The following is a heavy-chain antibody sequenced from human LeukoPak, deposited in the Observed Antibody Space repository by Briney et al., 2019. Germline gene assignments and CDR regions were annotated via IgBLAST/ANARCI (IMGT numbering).Heavy chain of an antibody. CDR2: IAYSGIT. Sequence: PSETLSLTCTVSGDSIRSHYLSSIPQPPGKGLEWIGYIAYSGITNSNPSLKSRLTLLVDTSKNQFSLRLSSVTAADTAVYYCARDVVTSSPGSWFDPWGQGTLVTVSS. CDR1: GDSIRSHY. V-gene: IGHV4-59*11. CDR3: ARDVVTSSPGSWFDP. J-gene: IGHJ5*02. D-gene: IGHD6-13*01.